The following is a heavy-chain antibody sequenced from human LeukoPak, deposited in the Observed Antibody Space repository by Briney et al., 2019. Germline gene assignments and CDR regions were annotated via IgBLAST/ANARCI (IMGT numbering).Heavy chain of an antibody. CDR2: ISGSGGST. V-gene: IGHV3-23*01. D-gene: IGHD3-10*01. Sequence: AGGSLRLSCAASGFTFSSYAMSWVRQAPGKGLEWVSAISGSGGSTYYADSVKGRFTISRDNSKNTLYLQMNSRRAEDTAVYYCAKDRWSGDSPSPGYFDLWGRGTLVTVSS. CDR3: AKDRWSGDSPSPGYFDL. J-gene: IGHJ2*01. CDR1: GFTFSSYA.